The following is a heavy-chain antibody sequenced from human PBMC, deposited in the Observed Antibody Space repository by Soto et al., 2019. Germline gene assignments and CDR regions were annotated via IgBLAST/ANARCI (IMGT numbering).Heavy chain of an antibody. V-gene: IGHV1-69*06. D-gene: IGHD5-18*01. CDR1: GGTFSSYA. J-gene: IGHJ5*02. CDR3: ARAESGYSYGNHQWFDP. Sequence: QVQLVQSGAEVKKPGSSVKVSCKASGGTFSSYAISWVRQAPGQGLEWMGGIIPIFGTANYAQKFQGRVTITADKSTSTAYMELSSLRSEDTAVYYSARAESGYSYGNHQWFDPWGQGTLVTVSS. CDR2: IIPIFGTA.